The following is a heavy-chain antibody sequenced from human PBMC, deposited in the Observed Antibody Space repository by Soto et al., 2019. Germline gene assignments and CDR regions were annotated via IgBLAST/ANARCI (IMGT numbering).Heavy chain of an antibody. CDR2: IYTSGST. CDR1: GGSISSYY. D-gene: IGHD3-10*01. CDR3: ARDRITMVRGVLNWFDP. V-gene: IGHV4-4*07. J-gene: IGHJ5*02. Sequence: SETLSLTCTVSGGSISSYYWSWIRQPAGKGLEWIGRIYTSGSTNYNPSLKSRVTMSVDTSKNQFSLKLSSVTAADTAVYYCARDRITMVRGVLNWFDPWGQGTLVTVSS.